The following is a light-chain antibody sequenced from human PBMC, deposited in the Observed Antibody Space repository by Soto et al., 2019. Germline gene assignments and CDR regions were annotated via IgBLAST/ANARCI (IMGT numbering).Light chain of an antibody. J-gene: IGLJ3*02. CDR3: AAWDDSLKGWV. Sequence: QTVVTQPPSASGTPGQRVTISCSGTSSNIGSRTVNWYQQLPGTAPKLLIYTNNQRPSGVPDRFSGSKSGTSASLAISGLQSEVEADYYCAAWDDSLKGWVFGVGTKLTVL. CDR2: TNN. CDR1: SSNIGSRT. V-gene: IGLV1-44*01.